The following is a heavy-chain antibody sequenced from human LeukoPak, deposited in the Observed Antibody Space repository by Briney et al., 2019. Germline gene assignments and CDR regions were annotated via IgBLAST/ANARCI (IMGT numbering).Heavy chain of an antibody. V-gene: IGHV3-48*01. J-gene: IGHJ1*01. CDR3: ARGYDDTSAEYFQH. CDR1: GFTFSSYS. Sequence: PGGSLRLSCAASGFTFSSYSMNWVRQAPGKGLEWVSYISSSSSTIYYADSVKGRFTISRDNAKNSLYLQMNSLRAEDTAVYYCARGYDDTSAEYFQHWGQGTLVTVSS. D-gene: IGHD2-2*01. CDR2: ISSSSSTI.